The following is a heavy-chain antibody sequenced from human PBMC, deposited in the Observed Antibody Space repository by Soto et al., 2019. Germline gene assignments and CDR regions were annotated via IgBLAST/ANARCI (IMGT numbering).Heavy chain of an antibody. V-gene: IGHV4-59*08. D-gene: IGHD4-17*01. CDR3: ARRYGDCFDF. J-gene: IGHJ4*02. CDR1: GGSISSYY. CDR2: IYYSGST. Sequence: SETLSLTCTVSGGSISSYYWSWIRQPPGKGLKWIGYIYYSGSTNYNPSLKSRVTISVDTSKNQFSLKLSSVTAADTAVYYCARRYGDCFDFWGQGTLVTVSS.